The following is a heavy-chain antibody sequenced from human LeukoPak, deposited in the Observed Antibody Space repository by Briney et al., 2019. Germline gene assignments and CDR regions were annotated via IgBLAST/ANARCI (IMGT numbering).Heavy chain of an antibody. CDR3: VRGVVVTAPTGDY. CDR1: GFTFSSYE. CDR2: ISSSGSTR. Sequence: GGSLRLSCAASGFTFSSYEMNWVRQAPGKGLEWVSHISSSGSTRYYADSVKGRFTISRDNAKDSLYLQMNSLRVEDTAIYYCVRGVVVTAPTGDYWGQGTLVTVSS. V-gene: IGHV3-48*03. J-gene: IGHJ4*02. D-gene: IGHD2-21*02.